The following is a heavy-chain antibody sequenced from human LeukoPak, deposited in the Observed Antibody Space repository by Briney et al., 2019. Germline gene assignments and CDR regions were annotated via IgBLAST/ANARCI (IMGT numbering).Heavy chain of an antibody. CDR2: INPSGGST. J-gene: IGHJ5*02. D-gene: IGHD6-19*01. Sequence: ASVKVSCKASGYTFTSYYMHWVRQAPGQGLEWMGIINPSGGSTSYAQKFQGRVTMTRDMSTSTVYMELSSLRSEDTAVYYCARDRIIAVAGSQNNWFDPWGQGTLVTVSS. V-gene: IGHV1-46*01. CDR3: ARDRIIAVAGSQNNWFDP. CDR1: GYTFTSYY.